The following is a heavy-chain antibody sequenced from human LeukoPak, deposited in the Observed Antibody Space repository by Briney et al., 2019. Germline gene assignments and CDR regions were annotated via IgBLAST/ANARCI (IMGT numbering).Heavy chain of an antibody. CDR2: ISGSGGST. CDR3: AKDLGLKVIYYYYMDV. J-gene: IGHJ6*03. Sequence: GGSLRLSCAASGFTFSSYAMSWVRQAPGKGLEWVSAISGSGGSTYYADSVKGRFTISRDNSNNRLYLQMNSLRAGDTAVYYCAKDLGLKVIYYYYMDVWGKGTTVTVSS. CDR1: GFTFSSYA. D-gene: IGHD2-8*01. V-gene: IGHV3-23*01.